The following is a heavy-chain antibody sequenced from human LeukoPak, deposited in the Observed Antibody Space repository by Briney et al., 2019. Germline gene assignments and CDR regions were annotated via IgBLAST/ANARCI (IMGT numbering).Heavy chain of an antibody. J-gene: IGHJ5*02. CDR1: GGSINTNTYY. V-gene: IGHV4-39*07. D-gene: IGHD1-1*01. CDR2: INHSGST. Sequence: KPSETLSLTCTVSGGSINTNTYYWSWIRQPPGKGLEWIGEINHSGSTNYNPSLKSRVTISVDTSKNQFSLKLSSVTAADTAVYYCARIRTLKRSNWFDPWGQGTLVTVSS. CDR3: ARIRTLKRSNWFDP.